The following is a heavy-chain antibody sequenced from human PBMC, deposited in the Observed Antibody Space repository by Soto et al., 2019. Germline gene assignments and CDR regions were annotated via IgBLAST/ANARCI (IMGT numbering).Heavy chain of an antibody. CDR3: ARVPGP. CDR2: IYHSGST. J-gene: IGHJ5*02. CDR1: GGSISSGGYS. Sequence: SETLSLTCAVSGGSISSGGYSWSWIRQPPGKGLEWIGYIYHSGSTNYNPSLKSRVTISVDRSKSQFPLKLSSVTAADTAVYYCARVPGPWGQGTLVTVSS. V-gene: IGHV4-30-2*01.